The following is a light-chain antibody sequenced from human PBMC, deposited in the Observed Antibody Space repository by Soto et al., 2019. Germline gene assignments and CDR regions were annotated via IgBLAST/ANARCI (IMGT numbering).Light chain of an antibody. CDR3: QQRSNWPPKYT. V-gene: IGKV3-15*01. Sequence: EIVMTQSPATLSVSPGGRATLSCRASQSISDTLAWYQQKPGQAPRLLIHGASTRATGFPARFSGSGSGTDFTLTISSLQSEDFAVYYCQQRSNWPPKYTFGQGTKLEIK. CDR2: GAS. J-gene: IGKJ2*01. CDR1: QSISDT.